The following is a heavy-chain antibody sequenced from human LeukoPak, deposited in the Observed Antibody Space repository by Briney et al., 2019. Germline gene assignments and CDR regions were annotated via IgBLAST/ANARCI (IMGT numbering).Heavy chain of an antibody. J-gene: IGHJ3*02. CDR1: GGSISSYY. D-gene: IGHD3-10*01. V-gene: IGHV4-59*01. CDR3: AREGEWFGELGAFDI. Sequence: PSETLSLTCTVSGGSISSYYWSWIRQPPGKGLEWIGYIYYSGSTNYNPSLKSRVTISVDTSKNQFSLKLSSVTAADTAVYYCAREGEWFGELGAFDIWGQGTMVTVSS. CDR2: IYYSGST.